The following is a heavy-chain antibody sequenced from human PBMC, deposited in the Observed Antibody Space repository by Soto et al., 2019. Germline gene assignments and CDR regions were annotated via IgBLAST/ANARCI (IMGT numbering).Heavy chain of an antibody. D-gene: IGHD4-17*01. CDR1: GFTFSNFA. Sequence: EVHLVDSGGGSVQPGGSLRLSCAASGFTFSNFAMGWVRQAPGKGLEWVSTITSSGSSTDNADSVKGRFTISRDNSKNTLYLQMNALRAEDTAVYFCAKAGPTVATPFDYWGQGTLVSVSS. V-gene: IGHV3-23*04. J-gene: IGHJ4*02. CDR3: AKAGPTVATPFDY. CDR2: ITSSGSST.